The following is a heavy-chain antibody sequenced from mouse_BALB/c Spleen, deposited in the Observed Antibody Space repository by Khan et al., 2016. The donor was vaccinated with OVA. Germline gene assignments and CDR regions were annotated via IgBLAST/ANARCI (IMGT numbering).Heavy chain of an antibody. D-gene: IGHD2-4*01. CDR3: ARRGYDYGRGALFAY. V-gene: IGHV2-2*02. CDR2: IWSAGST. CDR1: GFSLTNYS. Sequence: QVQLKQSGPGLVQPSQSLSITCTVSGFSLTNYSVHWVRQSPGKGLEWLVGIWSAGSTDYNAAFISRLTIRKDNSRSQVFFKMNSLQPNDTAIYYCARRGYDYGRGALFAYWGQGTLVTVSA. J-gene: IGHJ3*01.